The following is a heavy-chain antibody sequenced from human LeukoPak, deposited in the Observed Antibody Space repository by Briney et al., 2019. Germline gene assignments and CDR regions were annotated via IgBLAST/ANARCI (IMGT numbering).Heavy chain of an antibody. Sequence: GGSLRLSCAASGFTFRSFGMNWVRRAPGKGLEWVSAISGSGGSTYCADSVKGRFTISRDNSKNTLYLQMNSLRAEDTAVYYCAKDGAYYYYGMDVWGQGTTVTVSS. CDR2: ISGSGGST. CDR3: AKDGAYYYYGMDV. D-gene: IGHD4/OR15-4a*01. J-gene: IGHJ6*02. V-gene: IGHV3-23*01. CDR1: GFTFRSFG.